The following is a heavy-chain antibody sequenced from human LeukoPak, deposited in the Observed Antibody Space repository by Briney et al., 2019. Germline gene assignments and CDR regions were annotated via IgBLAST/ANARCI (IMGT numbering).Heavy chain of an antibody. CDR1: GGSSSGYY. CDR3: ARDRGGYYFDAFDI. D-gene: IGHD3-22*01. V-gene: IGHV4-34*01. J-gene: IGHJ3*02. Sequence: SETLSLTCAVYGGSSSGYYWSWIRQPPGKGLEWIGEINHSGSTNYNPSLKSRVTISVDTSKNQFSLKLSSVTAADTAVYYCARDRGGYYFDAFDIWGQGTMVTVSS. CDR2: INHSGST.